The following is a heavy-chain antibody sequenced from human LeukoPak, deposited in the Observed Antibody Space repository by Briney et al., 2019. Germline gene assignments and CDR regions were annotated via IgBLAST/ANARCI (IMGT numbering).Heavy chain of an antibody. J-gene: IGHJ6*03. CDR2: IYRSGST. V-gene: IGHV4-38-2*02. Sequence: PSETLSLTCTVSSYSINSGYYWGWIRQPPGKGLEWIGNIYRSGSTYYNPSLESRVTISIDMSRNQFSLKLNSVTAADTAVYYCARVTVAGYYYHYYIDVWGKGTTVAVSS. CDR1: SYSINSGYY. D-gene: IGHD6-19*01. CDR3: ARVTVAGYYYHYYIDV.